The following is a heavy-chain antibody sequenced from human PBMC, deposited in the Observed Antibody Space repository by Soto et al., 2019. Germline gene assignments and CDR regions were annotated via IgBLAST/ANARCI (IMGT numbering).Heavy chain of an antibody. J-gene: IGHJ4*02. CDR1: GGSISSNNW. CDR2: IHHSGST. Sequence: QVQLQESGPGLVKPSGTLSLTCDVSGGSISSNNWWTWVRQPPGKGLEWIADIHHSGSTNYNPSLKSRVTISVNKSKNQFSLKLTSVTAADTAVYYCARDAESCFGDCYYLASWGLGTLVTVSS. D-gene: IGHD2-21*02. V-gene: IGHV4-4*02. CDR3: ARDAESCFGDCYYLAS.